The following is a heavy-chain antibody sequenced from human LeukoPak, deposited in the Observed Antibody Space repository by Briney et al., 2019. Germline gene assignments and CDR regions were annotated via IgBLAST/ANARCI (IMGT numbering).Heavy chain of an antibody. CDR2: DGTNI. Sequence: GGSLRLSCAASGFSFRTCGMHWVRQAPGKGLEWVAIDGTNIYYADSVKGRFTISRDNSKNTLYLQMNSLSGEDTAVYYCARGQGATIPFDYWGQGTLVTVSS. J-gene: IGHJ4*02. CDR3: ARGQGATIPFDY. D-gene: IGHD5-12*01. CDR1: GFSFRTCG. V-gene: IGHV3-33*01.